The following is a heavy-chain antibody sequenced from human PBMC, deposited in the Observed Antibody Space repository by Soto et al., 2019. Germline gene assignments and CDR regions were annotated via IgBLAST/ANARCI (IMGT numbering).Heavy chain of an antibody. Sequence: SETLSLDCTVSGGSISSSSYYWGWFRQPTGKGLECIGSIYYSGSTYCNPSLKSRVTISVDTSKNQFSLKLSSVTAADTAVYYCARRHTPYSSSWFYYYYYGMDVWGQGTTVTVSS. CDR2: IYYSGST. J-gene: IGHJ6*02. CDR3: ARRHTPYSSSWFYYYYYGMDV. D-gene: IGHD6-13*01. CDR1: GGSISSSSYY. V-gene: IGHV4-39*01.